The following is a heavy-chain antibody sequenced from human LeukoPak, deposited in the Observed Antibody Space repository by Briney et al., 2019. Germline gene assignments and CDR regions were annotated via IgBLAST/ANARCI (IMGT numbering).Heavy chain of an antibody. D-gene: IGHD3-22*01. J-gene: IGHJ4*02. V-gene: IGHV3-30*18. CDR2: ISYDGSNK. CDR1: GFTFSSYS. Sequence: GGSLRLSCAASGFTFSSYSMHWVRQAPGKGLEWVAVISYDGSNKYYADSVKGRFTISRDNSKNTLYLQMNSLRAEDTAVYYCAKEAENYYDSSGYYGYWGQGTLVTVSS. CDR3: AKEAENYYDSSGYYGY.